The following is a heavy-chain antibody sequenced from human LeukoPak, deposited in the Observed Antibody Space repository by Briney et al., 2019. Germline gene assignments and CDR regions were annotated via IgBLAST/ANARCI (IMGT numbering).Heavy chain of an antibody. CDR3: AREIRGYSSGYPSDAGWFDP. J-gene: IGHJ5*02. CDR2: INHSGST. D-gene: IGHD6-19*01. CDR1: GGSFSGYY. V-gene: IGHV4-34*01. Sequence: SETLSLTCAVYGGSFSGYYWSWIRQPPGKGLEWIGEINHSGSTNYNPSLKSRVTISVDTSKNQFSLKLSSVTAADTAVYYCAREIRGYSSGYPSDAGWFDPWGQGTLVTVSS.